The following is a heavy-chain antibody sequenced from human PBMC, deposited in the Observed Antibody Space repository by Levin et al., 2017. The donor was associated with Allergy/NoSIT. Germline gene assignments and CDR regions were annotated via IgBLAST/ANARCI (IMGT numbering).Heavy chain of an antibody. J-gene: IGHJ4*02. D-gene: IGHD2-2*01. CDR3: ARGVVVPAAMSGGVDY. Sequence: GGSLRLSCAASGFTFSSYAMHWVRQAPGKGLEWVAVISYDGSNKYYADSVKGRFTISRDNSKNTLYLQMNSLRAEDTAVYYCARGVVVPAAMSGGVDYWGQGTLVTVSS. V-gene: IGHV3-30-3*01. CDR1: GFTFSSYA. CDR2: ISYDGSNK.